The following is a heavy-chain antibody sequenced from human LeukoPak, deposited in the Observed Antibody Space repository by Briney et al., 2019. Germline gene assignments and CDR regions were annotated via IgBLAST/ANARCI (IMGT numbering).Heavy chain of an antibody. Sequence: SGALSLTCAVSGGSISSSNWWSWVRQPPGKGLEWIGEIYHSGSTYYNPSLKSRVTISVDTSKNQFSLKLSSVTAADTAVYYCARDRTYSSSWYDQDYWGQGTLVTVSS. CDR3: ARDRTYSSSWYDQDY. J-gene: IGHJ4*02. CDR2: IYHSGST. D-gene: IGHD6-13*01. V-gene: IGHV4-4*02. CDR1: GGSISSSNW.